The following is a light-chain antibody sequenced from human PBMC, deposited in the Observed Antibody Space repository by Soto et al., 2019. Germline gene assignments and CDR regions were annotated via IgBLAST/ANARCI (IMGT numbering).Light chain of an antibody. CDR3: QKCGIAPFS. Sequence: DIQMTQSPSSLSASVGDRVTITCRASQGISNYLAWYQQKPGKVPKLLIYAASTLQSGVPSRFSGSGSGTDFNLTISSLQPEDVATYYCQKCGIAPFSFGGGTKVEL. CDR2: AAS. CDR1: QGISNY. V-gene: IGKV1-27*01. J-gene: IGKJ4*01.